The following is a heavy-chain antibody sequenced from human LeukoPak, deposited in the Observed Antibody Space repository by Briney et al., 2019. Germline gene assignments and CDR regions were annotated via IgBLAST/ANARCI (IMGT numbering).Heavy chain of an antibody. Sequence: GGSLRLSCAASGFTFSNYGMHWVRQAPGKGLEWVAFIWYDGSNEYYADSVKGRFTISRDNSKNTLYLQMNSLRAEDTAVYYCARDIGSGIFDYWGQGTLVTVSS. J-gene: IGHJ4*02. CDR1: GFTFSNYG. CDR3: ARDIGSGIFDY. CDR2: IWYDGSNE. D-gene: IGHD2-15*01. V-gene: IGHV3-33*01.